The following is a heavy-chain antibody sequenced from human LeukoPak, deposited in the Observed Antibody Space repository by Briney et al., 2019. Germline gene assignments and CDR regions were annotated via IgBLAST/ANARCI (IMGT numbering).Heavy chain of an antibody. Sequence: SETLSLTCTVSGGSFSIYYWSWIRQPAGKGLEWIGRIYTSGSTNYNPSLKSRVTMSVDTSKNQFSLNLNSVTAADTAVYYCARGDLRLGELSLDLWGRGTLVTVSS. D-gene: IGHD3-16*02. J-gene: IGHJ2*01. CDR2: IYTSGST. CDR3: ARGDLRLGELSLDL. CDR1: GGSFSIYY. V-gene: IGHV4-4*07.